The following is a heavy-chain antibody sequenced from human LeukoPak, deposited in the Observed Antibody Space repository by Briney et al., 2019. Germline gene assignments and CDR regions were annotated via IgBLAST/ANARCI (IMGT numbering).Heavy chain of an antibody. Sequence: GGSLRLSCAASGFTFRNYGMHWVRQAPGKGLEWVAFIESDGTSKSYGDSVKGRFSISRDNSKNTLYLQMNSLRAEDTAVYYCAKDSEYGSGSYFDYWGQGTLVTVSS. V-gene: IGHV3-30*02. J-gene: IGHJ4*02. CDR1: GFTFRNYG. D-gene: IGHD3-10*01. CDR3: AKDSEYGSGSYFDY. CDR2: IESDGTSK.